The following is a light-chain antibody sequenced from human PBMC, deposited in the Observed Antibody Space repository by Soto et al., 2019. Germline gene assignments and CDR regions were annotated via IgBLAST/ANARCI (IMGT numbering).Light chain of an antibody. CDR1: SSDY. CDR2: EVS. J-gene: IGLJ1*01. V-gene: IGLV2-14*01. CDR3: SSYTSSSTGV. Sequence: QSVLTQPASVSGSPGQSITISCTGTSSDYVSWYQQHPGKAPKLMIYEVSNRPSGVSNRFSGSKSGNTASLTISGLQAEDEADYYCSSYTSSSTGVFGTGTKVTVL.